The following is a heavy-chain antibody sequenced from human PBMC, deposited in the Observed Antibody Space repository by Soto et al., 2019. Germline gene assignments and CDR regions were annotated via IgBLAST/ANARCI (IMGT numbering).Heavy chain of an antibody. J-gene: IGHJ6*02. Sequence: QVQLVESGGGVVQPGRSLRLSCAASGFTFSSYGMHWVRQAPGKGLEWVAVIWYDGSNKYYADSVKGRFTISRDNXKNALYLQMNSLRAEDTAVYYCARERPSRYYGMDVWGQGTTVTVSS. CDR1: GFTFSSYG. D-gene: IGHD3-9*01. CDR2: IWYDGSNK. CDR3: ARERPSRYYGMDV. V-gene: IGHV3-33*01.